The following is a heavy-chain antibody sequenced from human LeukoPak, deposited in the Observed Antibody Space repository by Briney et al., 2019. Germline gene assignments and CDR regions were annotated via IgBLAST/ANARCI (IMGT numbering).Heavy chain of an antibody. CDR3: ARARRYTCDDGSDYFEP. Sequence: PSETLSLTCAVYGGSFSSYHWSWIRQPPGKGLEWIGEIIHTGSTNYNPSLKSRVSMSVDTPKNRFSLQLNSVTAADTAVYYCARARRYTCDDGSDYFEPWGQGTLVTVSS. D-gene: IGHD2-2*02. CDR1: GGSFSSYH. V-gene: IGHV4-34*12. CDR2: IIHTGST. J-gene: IGHJ4*02.